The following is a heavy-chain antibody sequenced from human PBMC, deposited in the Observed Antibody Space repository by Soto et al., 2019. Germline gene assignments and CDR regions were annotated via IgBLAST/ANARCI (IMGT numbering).Heavy chain of an antibody. J-gene: IGHJ3*01. CDR2: ISGSGDNT. CDR3: AKAGPAHPDSFDV. Sequence: GGALRLCWAASGFIFAGYGMNWIRQAPGKGLEWVSGISGSGDNTYYTGSVKGRFTISRDNSKDTLYLQINSLRAEDTAVYYCAKAGPAHPDSFDVSGQGTMVTLSS. V-gene: IGHV3-23*01. CDR1: GFIFAGYG.